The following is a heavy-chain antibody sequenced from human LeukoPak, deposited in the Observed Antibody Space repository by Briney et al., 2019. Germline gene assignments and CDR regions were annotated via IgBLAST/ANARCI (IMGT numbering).Heavy chain of an antibody. V-gene: IGHV1-2*02. J-gene: IGHJ5*02. CDR3: ARDDSSGYYYASWFDP. CDR2: INPNSGGT. D-gene: IGHD3-22*01. CDR1: GGTFSSYA. Sequence: ASVKVSCKASGGTFSSYAISWVRQATGQGLEWMGWINPNSGGTNYAQKFQGRVTMTRDTSISTAYMELSRLRSDDTAVYYCARDDSSGYYYASWFDPWGQGTLVTVSS.